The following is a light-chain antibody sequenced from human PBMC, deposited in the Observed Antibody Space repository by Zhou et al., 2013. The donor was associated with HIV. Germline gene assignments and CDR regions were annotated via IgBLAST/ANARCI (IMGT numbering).Light chain of an antibody. V-gene: IGKV3-20*01. CDR2: GTS. CDR3: QQYGGSPMYT. CDR1: QSLTTNC. Sequence: EIVLTQSPGTLSLSPGESATLSCRASQSLTTNCLAWYQQKSGQAPRLLIYGTSSRAAGTPDRFSGSGSGTDFTLTISRLEPEDFAVYYCQQYGGSPMYTFGQGTKLEI. J-gene: IGKJ2*01.